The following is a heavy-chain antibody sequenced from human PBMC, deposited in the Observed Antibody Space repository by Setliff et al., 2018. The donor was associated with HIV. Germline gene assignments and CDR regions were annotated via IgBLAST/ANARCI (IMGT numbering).Heavy chain of an antibody. D-gene: IGHD6-19*01. Sequence: GASVKVSCKASGHTFSGYCIHWVRQAPGQGLEWMGWINYNSGGTNYAQTFQGRVTMTRDTSISTGYMELSRLASDDTAVYYCARSPYSSGWGPSSVAYMDVWGKGTTVTVS. CDR3: ARSPYSSGWGPSSVAYMDV. CDR1: GHTFSGYC. CDR2: INYNSGGT. J-gene: IGHJ6*03. V-gene: IGHV1-2*02.